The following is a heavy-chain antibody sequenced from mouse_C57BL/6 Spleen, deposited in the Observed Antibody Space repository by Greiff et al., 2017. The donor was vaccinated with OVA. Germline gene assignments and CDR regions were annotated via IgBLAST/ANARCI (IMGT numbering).Heavy chain of an antibody. V-gene: IGHV2-2*02. J-gene: IGHJ4*01. CDR2: IWSGGST. CDR3: ASRDSSDMDY. D-gene: IGHD3-2*02. CDR1: GFSLTSYG. Sequence: VQRVESGPGLVQPSQSLSITCTVSGFSLTSYGVHWVRQSPGKGLEWLGVIWSGGSTDYNAAFISRLSISKDNSKSQVFVKMNSLQANDTAIYYCASRDSSDMDYWGQGTSVTVSS.